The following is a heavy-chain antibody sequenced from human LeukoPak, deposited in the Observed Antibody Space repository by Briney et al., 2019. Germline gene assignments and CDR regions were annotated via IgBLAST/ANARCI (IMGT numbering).Heavy chain of an antibody. CDR1: GFTFSVYD. V-gene: IGHV3-30*03. Sequence: GGSLRLSCAASGFTFSVYDMHWVRQAPGKGPEWVAVISYNGSNQYYADSVKGRFTISRDNAKSSLYLQMNSLRAEDTAIYYCAVKFGRSSWPNWGQGTLVTVSS. CDR2: ISYNGSNQ. J-gene: IGHJ4*02. CDR3: AVKFGRSSWPN. D-gene: IGHD6-13*01.